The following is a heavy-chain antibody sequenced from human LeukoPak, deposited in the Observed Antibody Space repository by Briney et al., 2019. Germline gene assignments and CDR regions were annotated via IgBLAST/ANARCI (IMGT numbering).Heavy chain of an antibody. D-gene: IGHD4-17*01. CDR2: ISSSSSYI. CDR1: GFTFSSYS. Sequence: GGSLRLSCAASGFTFSSYSMNWVRQAPGKGLEWVSSISSSSSYIYYADSVKGRFTISRDNAKNSLYLQMNSLRAEGTAVYYCATTPRAMTTVTTGYWGQGTLVTVS. V-gene: IGHV3-21*01. CDR3: ATTPRAMTTVTTGY. J-gene: IGHJ4*02.